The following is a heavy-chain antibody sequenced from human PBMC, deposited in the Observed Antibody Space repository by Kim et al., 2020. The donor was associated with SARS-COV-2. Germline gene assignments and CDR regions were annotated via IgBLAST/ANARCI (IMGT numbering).Heavy chain of an antibody. V-gene: IGHV3-7*03. J-gene: IGHJ5*02. CDR1: GFTFSSYW. D-gene: IGHD1-26*01. CDR2: IKQDETEK. CDR3: ARGRQTLGP. Sequence: GGSLRLSCAASGFTFSSYWMSWVRQAPGKGLELVANIKQDETEKNYVDSVKGRFTISRDNAKNSLFLHMNSLRAEDTAVYYCARGRQTLGPWGQGTLVTVSS.